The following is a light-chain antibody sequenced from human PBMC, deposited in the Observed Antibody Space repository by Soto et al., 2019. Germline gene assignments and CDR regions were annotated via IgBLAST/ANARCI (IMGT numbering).Light chain of an antibody. Sequence: EIVVTQSPGTLSLSPGATATLSCRASQNIISSYLAWYQQKPGQAPRLLIYGAFPRAAGIPDRFSGSGSGTDFTLTISRLEPEDSAVYYCQQYGSSPTFGPGTTVDIK. CDR2: GAF. V-gene: IGKV3-20*01. CDR1: QNIISSY. CDR3: QQYGSSPT. J-gene: IGKJ3*01.